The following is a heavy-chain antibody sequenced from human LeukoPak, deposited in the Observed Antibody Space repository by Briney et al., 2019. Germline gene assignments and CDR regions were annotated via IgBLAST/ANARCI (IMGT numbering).Heavy chain of an antibody. V-gene: IGHV3-64*01. D-gene: IGHD2/OR15-2a*01. CDR2: MSSDGGTT. CDR1: GFTLTNFA. CDR3: ARGGSLSAYDS. Sequence: GGSLRLSCATSGFTLTNFAMHWVRQAPGKGLEYVSAMSSDGGTTYYANSVKGRFTMSRDNSKNAVYLQMGSLRPDDMAVYYCARGGSLSAYDSWGQGTLVTVSS. J-gene: IGHJ4*02.